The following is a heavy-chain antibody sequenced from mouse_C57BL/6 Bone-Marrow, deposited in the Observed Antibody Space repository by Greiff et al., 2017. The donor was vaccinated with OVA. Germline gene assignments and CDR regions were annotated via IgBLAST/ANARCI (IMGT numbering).Heavy chain of an antibody. D-gene: IGHD1-1*01. V-gene: IGHV5-12*01. Sequence: DVKLVESGGGLVQPGGSLKLSCAASGFTFSDYYMYWVRQTPEKRLEWVAYISNGGGSTYYPDTVKGRFTISRDNAKNTLYLQMSRLKSEDTAMYYCARQYYGLDYWGQGTTLTVSS. CDR1: GFTFSDYY. CDR3: ARQYYGLDY. J-gene: IGHJ2*01. CDR2: ISNGGGST.